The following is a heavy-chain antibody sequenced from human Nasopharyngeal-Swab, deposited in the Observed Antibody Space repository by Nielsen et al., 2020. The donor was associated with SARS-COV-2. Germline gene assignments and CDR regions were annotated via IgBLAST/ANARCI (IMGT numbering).Heavy chain of an antibody. J-gene: IGHJ6*02. CDR2: ISYGGSNK. V-gene: IGHV3-30*09. CDR3: ARDRGIAVAGNYYYYGMDV. D-gene: IGHD6-19*01. CDR1: GFTFSSYA. Sequence: GGSLRLSCAASGFTFSSYAMHWVRQAPGKGLEWVAVISYGGSNKYYADSVKGRFAISRDNSKNTLYLQMNSLRAEDTAVYYCARDRGIAVAGNYYYYGMDVWGQGTTVTVSS.